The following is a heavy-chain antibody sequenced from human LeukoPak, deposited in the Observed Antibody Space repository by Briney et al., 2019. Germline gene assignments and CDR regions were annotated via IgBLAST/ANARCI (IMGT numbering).Heavy chain of an antibody. D-gene: IGHD5-18*01. CDR3: AGIQLWPSFAY. CDR1: GFTFKTYA. V-gene: IGHV3-23*01. J-gene: IGHJ4*02. Sequence: GGALRLSCAASGFTFKTYAMTWVRQAPGKGLEWVSTISGSGDNTYYADSVKGRFTISSDNSKNTLSLQMSSLTAEDTAVYYCAGIQLWPSFAYWGQGTLVTASS. CDR2: ISGSGDNT.